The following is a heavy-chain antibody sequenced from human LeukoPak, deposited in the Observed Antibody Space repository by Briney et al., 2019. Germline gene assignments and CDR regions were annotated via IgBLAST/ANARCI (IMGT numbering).Heavy chain of an antibody. CDR2: ISAYNGNT. CDR1: GYTFTSYG. J-gene: IGHJ4*02. CDR3: ARDEITMVRGSSVY. D-gene: IGHD3-10*01. V-gene: IGHV1-18*04. Sequence: ASVKVSCKASGYTFTSYGISWVRRAPGQGLEWMGWISAYNGNTNYAQKLQGRVTMTTDTSTSTAYMELRSLRSDDTAVYYCARDEITMVRGSSVYWGQGTLVTVSS.